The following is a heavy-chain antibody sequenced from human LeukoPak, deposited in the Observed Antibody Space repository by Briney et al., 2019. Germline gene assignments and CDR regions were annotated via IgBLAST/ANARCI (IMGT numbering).Heavy chain of an antibody. Sequence: GGSLRLSCAASGFTFSSYGMSWVRQAPGKGLEWVSAISGSGGSTYYADSVKGRFTISRDNSKNTLYLQMNSLRAEDTAVYYCAKDEGLFGDHPYDAFDIWGQGTMVTVSS. V-gene: IGHV3-23*01. CDR2: ISGSGGST. D-gene: IGHD3-10*02. J-gene: IGHJ3*02. CDR3: AKDEGLFGDHPYDAFDI. CDR1: GFTFSSYG.